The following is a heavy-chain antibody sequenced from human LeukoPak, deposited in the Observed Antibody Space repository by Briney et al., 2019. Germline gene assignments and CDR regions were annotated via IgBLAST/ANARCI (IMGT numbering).Heavy chain of an antibody. D-gene: IGHD1-26*01. CDR2: IHPEGNEK. J-gene: IGHJ4*01. V-gene: IGHV3-7*01. Sequence: GGPLRLSCAVSGFSFTNFWMSWVRQAPGRGLEWVANIHPEGNEKYHVESVKGRFTISRDNTKNLLFLQMNGLRAEDTAVYYCARDGTAPGLYFDLWGQGTLVTVSS. CDR1: GFSFTNFW. CDR3: ARDGTAPGLYFDL.